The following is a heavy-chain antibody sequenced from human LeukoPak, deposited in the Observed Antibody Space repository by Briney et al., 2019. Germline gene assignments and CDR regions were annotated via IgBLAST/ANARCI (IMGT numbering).Heavy chain of an antibody. Sequence: SETLSLTCTVSGDSIDIPDYYWTWVRQPPGNGLEWIGNIYRSGSTYYHPSLKSRLTISMDTSKNQFSLKLTSVTAADTAIYYCARDRCPSANCYSGFDSWGQGSLVTVSS. CDR3: ARDRCPSANCYSGFDS. V-gene: IGHV4-30-4*08. J-gene: IGHJ4*02. CDR1: GDSIDIPDYY. D-gene: IGHD2-21*02. CDR2: IYRSGST.